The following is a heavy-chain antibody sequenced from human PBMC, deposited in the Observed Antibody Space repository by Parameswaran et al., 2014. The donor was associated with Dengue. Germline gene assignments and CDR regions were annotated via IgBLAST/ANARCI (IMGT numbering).Heavy chain of an antibody. V-gene: IGHV1-18*01. Sequence: SWVRQAPGQGLEWMGWISAYNGNTNYAQKLQGRVTMTTDTSTSTAYMELRSLRSDDTAVYYCARDLGVGATPAIDYWGQGTLVTVSS. CDR2: ISAYNGNT. CDR3: ARDLGVGATPAIDY. J-gene: IGHJ4*02. D-gene: IGHD1-26*01.